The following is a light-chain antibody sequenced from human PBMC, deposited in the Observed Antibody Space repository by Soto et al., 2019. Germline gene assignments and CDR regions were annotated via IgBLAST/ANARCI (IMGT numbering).Light chain of an antibody. CDR3: QQYNTWPPYT. CDR1: QSISSN. Sequence: IVMTQSPVTLSVSPGERATLSCRASQSISSNLAWHQQKPGQAHRLLIYSASTRATGVPARFSGSGSGTEFTLTIRSLQSEDLAVYYGQQYNTWPPYTVGQGTK. V-gene: IGKV3-15*01. J-gene: IGKJ2*01. CDR2: SAS.